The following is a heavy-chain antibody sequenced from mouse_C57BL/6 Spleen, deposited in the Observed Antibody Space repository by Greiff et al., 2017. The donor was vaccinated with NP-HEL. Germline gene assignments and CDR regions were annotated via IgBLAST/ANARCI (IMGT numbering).Heavy chain of an antibody. V-gene: IGHV14-1*01. CDR1: GFNIKDYY. D-gene: IGHD1-1*01. Sequence: EVQLQQSGAELVRPGASVKLSCTASGFNIKDYYMHWVKQRPEQGLEWIGRIDPEDGDTEYAPKFQGKATMTADTSSNTAYLQLSSLTSEDTAVYYCTFYYYGSSYGAMDYWGQGTSVTVSS. J-gene: IGHJ4*01. CDR2: IDPEDGDT. CDR3: TFYYYGSSYGAMDY.